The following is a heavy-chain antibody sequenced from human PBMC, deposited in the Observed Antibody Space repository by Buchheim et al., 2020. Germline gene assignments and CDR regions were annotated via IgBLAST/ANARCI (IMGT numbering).Heavy chain of an antibody. Sequence: EVQLVESGGGLVKPGGSLRLSCAASGFTFSNSWMDWVRQAPGKGLGWVSRMIVDGSSIIYADSVKGRFTMSRDNAKNTLFLQMSRLRAEDTAVYYCARRRDGSGYYYSWGQGTL. J-gene: IGHJ4*02. D-gene: IGHD3-22*01. V-gene: IGHV3-74*01. CDR2: MIVDGSSI. CDR1: GFTFSNSW. CDR3: ARRRDGSGYYYS.